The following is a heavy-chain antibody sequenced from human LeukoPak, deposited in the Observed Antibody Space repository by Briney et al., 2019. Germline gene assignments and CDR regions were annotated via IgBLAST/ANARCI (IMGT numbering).Heavy chain of an antibody. V-gene: IGHV3-21*06. CDR2: MSADGNDI. J-gene: IGHJ5*02. CDR1: GFNFNSYT. Sequence: PGRSLRLSCAASGFNFNSYTMNWVRQAPGKGLEWVSSMSADGNDILYADSVKGRFTISRDDAKNSLILQMTSLRVDDTSIYCCTKVGQPNPNWLDPWGQGTLVTVSS. D-gene: IGHD1-14*01. CDR3: TKVGQPNPNWLDP.